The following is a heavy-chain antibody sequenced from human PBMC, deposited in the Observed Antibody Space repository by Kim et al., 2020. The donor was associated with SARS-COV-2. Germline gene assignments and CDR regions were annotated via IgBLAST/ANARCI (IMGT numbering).Heavy chain of an antibody. J-gene: IGHJ4*02. CDR3: AREGYYDILTGSFLDY. V-gene: IGHV3-21*01. D-gene: IGHD3-9*01. Sequence: SVKGRFTSSRDNAKNSLYLQMNSLRAEDTAVYYCAREGYYDILTGSFLDYWGQGTLVTVSS.